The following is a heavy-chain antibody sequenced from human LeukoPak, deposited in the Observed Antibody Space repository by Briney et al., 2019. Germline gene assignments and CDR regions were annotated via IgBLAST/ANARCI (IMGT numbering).Heavy chain of an antibody. J-gene: IGHJ5*02. Sequence: GASLQISCKGSGSIFTSYWIGWVRQLPGKGLEWMGIIYPGDSDTRYSPSFQGQVTISADKSISTAYLQWSSLKASDTAMYYCARQQWLVRYNWFDPWGQGTLVTVSS. V-gene: IGHV5-51*01. CDR1: GSIFTSYW. CDR2: IYPGDSDT. CDR3: ARQQWLVRYNWFDP. D-gene: IGHD6-19*01.